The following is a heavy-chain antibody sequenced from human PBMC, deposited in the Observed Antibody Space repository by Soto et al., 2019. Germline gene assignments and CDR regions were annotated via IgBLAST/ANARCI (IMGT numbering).Heavy chain of an antibody. J-gene: IGHJ4*02. CDR3: ARRTFYYDSSGYYYTSYFDY. CDR1: GGSISSYY. D-gene: IGHD3-22*01. V-gene: IGHV4-59*08. Sequence: SETLSLTCTVSGGSISSYYWSWIRQPPGKGLEWIGYIYYSGSTNYNPSLKSRVTISVDTSKNQFSLKLSSVTAADTAVYYFARRTFYYDSSGYYYTSYFDYGGQGTLVTVPS. CDR2: IYYSGST.